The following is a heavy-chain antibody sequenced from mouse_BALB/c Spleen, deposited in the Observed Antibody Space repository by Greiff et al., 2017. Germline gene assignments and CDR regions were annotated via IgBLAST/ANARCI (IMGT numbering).Heavy chain of an antibody. CDR1: GFNIKDTY. D-gene: IGHD2-4*01. V-gene: IGHV14-3*02. Sequence: EVQLQQSGAELVKPGASVKLSCTASGFNIKDTYMHWVKQRPEQGLEWIGRIDPANGNTKYDPKFQGKATITADTSSNTAYLQLSSLTSEDTAVYYCAAIYYDYDGGTYYYAMDYWGQGTSVTVSS. J-gene: IGHJ4*01. CDR2: IDPANGNT. CDR3: AAIYYDYDGGTYYYAMDY.